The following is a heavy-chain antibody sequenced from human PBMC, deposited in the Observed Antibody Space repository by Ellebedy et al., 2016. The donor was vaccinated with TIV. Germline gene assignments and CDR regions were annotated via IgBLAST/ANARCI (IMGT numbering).Heavy chain of an antibody. J-gene: IGHJ6*02. D-gene: IGHD3-9*01. CDR1: GYTFSAYH. CDR2: ISAYNGNT. CDR3: ARGDTILYGMDV. Sequence: ASVKVSCKTSGYTFSAYHIHWVRQAPGQGLEWMGWISAYNGNTNYAQKLQGRVTMTTDTSTSTAYMELRSLRSDDTAVYYCARGDTILYGMDVWGQGTTVTVSS. V-gene: IGHV1-18*01.